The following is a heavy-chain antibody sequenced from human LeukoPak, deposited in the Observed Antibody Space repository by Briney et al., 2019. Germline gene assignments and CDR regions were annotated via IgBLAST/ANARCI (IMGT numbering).Heavy chain of an antibody. CDR3: ARRVGSSSGYSFDY. CDR1: GYTFTDYY. D-gene: IGHD5-12*01. Sequence: ASVKDSCKASGYTFTDYYIHWVRQRQAPGQGLEWMGRINPNSGGTNYAQKFQGRVTMTRDTSISTAYMELSSLSSDDTAVYLCARRVGSSSGYSFDYWGQGTLVTVSS. J-gene: IGHJ4*02. V-gene: IGHV1-2*06. CDR2: INPNSGGT.